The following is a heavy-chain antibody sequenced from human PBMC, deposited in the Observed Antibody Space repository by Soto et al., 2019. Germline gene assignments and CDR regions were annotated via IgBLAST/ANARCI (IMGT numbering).Heavy chain of an antibody. CDR3: TTDRATFDPYDSSGLIDY. V-gene: IGHV3-15*07. J-gene: IGHJ4*02. Sequence: GGSLRLSCAASGFTFSNAWMNWVRQAPGKGLEWVGRIKSKTDGGTTDYAAPVKGRFTISRDDSKNTLYLQMNSLKTEDTAVYYCTTDRATFDPYDSSGLIDYWGQGTLVTVSS. CDR1: GFTFSNAW. D-gene: IGHD3-22*01. CDR2: IKSKTDGGTT.